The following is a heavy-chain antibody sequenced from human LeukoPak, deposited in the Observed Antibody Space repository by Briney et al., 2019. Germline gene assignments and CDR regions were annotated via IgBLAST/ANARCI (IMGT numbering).Heavy chain of an antibody. CDR2: INHVGST. CDR1: GYSITSGYY. CDR3: ARVGRYCSGGSCYDTHYYYMDV. D-gene: IGHD2-15*01. J-gene: IGHJ6*03. Sequence: SETLSLTCSVSGYSITSGYYWAWIRRPPGKGREGIGIINHVGSTYYNPSLRSRVTISVDTSKNQFSLKLSSVTAADTAVYYCARVGRYCSGGSCYDTHYYYMDVWGKGTTVTVSS. V-gene: IGHV4-38-2*02.